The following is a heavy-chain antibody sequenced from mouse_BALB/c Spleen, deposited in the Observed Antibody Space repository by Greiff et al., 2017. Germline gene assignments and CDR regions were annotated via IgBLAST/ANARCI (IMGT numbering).Heavy chain of an antibody. V-gene: IGHV2-9*02. Sequence: VQLQESGPGLVAPSQSLSITCTVSGFSLTSYGVHWVRQPPGKGLEWLGVIWAGGSTNYNSALMSRLSISKDNSKSQVFLKMNSLQTDDTAMYYCARDNRFQFAYWGQGTLVTVSA. CDR2: IWAGGST. D-gene: IGHD2-14*01. J-gene: IGHJ3*01. CDR3: ARDNRFQFAY. CDR1: GFSLTSYG.